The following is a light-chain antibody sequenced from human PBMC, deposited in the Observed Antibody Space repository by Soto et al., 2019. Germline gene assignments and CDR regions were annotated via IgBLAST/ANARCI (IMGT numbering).Light chain of an antibody. CDR1: SSDVGGYNY. Sequence: QYDLTQPASVSGSPGQSITISCTGTSSDVGGYNYVSWYQQHPGKAPKLMIYDVSNRPSGVSNRFSGSKSGNTDSLTISGLQAEDEADYYCSSYTSSSTLGVVFGGGTKLTVL. J-gene: IGLJ2*01. CDR2: DVS. V-gene: IGLV2-14*01. CDR3: SSYTSSSTLGVV.